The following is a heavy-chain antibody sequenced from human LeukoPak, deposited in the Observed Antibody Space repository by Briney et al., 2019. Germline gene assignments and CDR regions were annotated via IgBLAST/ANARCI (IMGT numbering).Heavy chain of an antibody. D-gene: IGHD2-15*01. CDR2: FDPANGGK. CDR1: GNTLTEVS. CDR3: VAEGCSGGICYPYFDL. V-gene: IGHV1-24*01. Sequence: ASVKVSCKVSGNTLTEVSMHWVRQAPGKGLQWIGGFDPANGGKIYAQQFQGRVTMTEDTSKDTAYMELNSLRCEDMAVYYCVAEGCSGGICYPYFDLWGRGTLVIVSS. J-gene: IGHJ2*01.